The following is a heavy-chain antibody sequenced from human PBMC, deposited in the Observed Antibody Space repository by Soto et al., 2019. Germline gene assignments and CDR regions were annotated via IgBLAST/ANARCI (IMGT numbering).Heavy chain of an antibody. CDR1: GGSISSGGYY. J-gene: IGHJ5*02. Sequence: QVQLQESGPGLVKPSQTLSLTCTVSGGSISSGGYYWSWIRQHPGKGLEWIGYIYYSGSTYYNPSLKSRGTLSVDTYNNQFSLKLSYVTAVDTAVYYCARSTQPGIAVAGTIDPWGQGTRGTVSS. V-gene: IGHV4-31*03. CDR2: IYYSGST. CDR3: ARSTQPGIAVAGTIDP. D-gene: IGHD6-19*01.